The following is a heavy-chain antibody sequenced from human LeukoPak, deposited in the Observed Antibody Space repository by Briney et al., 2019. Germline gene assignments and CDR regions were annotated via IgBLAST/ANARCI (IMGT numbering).Heavy chain of an antibody. V-gene: IGHV4-59*05. CDR2: IYYSGST. D-gene: IGHD3-16*01. CDR1: GFPFSSYW. Sequence: GSLRLSCVASGFPFSSYWMTWVRQAPGKGLEWIGSIYYSGSTYYNPSLKSRVTISVATSKNQFSLKLNSVTATDTAVYYCASHYGPWGQGTLVTVSS. CDR3: ASHYGP. J-gene: IGHJ4*02.